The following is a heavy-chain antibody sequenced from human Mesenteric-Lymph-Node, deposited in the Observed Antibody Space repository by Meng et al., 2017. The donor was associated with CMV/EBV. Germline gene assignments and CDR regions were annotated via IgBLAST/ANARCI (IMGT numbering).Heavy chain of an antibody. D-gene: IGHD2-2*01. CDR3: ARDLVVPAAQYYYYYGMDV. CDR2: IYHSGST. J-gene: IGHJ6*02. CDR1: GYSISSGYY. V-gene: IGHV4-38-2*02. Sequence: GSLRLSCTVSGYSISSGYYWGWIRQPPGKGLEWIGSIYHSGSTYYNPSLKSRVTISVDTSKNQFSLKLSSVTAADTAVYYCARDLVVPAAQYYYYYGMDVWGQGTTVTVSS.